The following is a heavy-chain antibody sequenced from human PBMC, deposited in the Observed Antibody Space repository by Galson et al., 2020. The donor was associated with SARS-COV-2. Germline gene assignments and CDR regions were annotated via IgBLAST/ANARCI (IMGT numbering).Heavy chain of an antibody. Sequence: GESLKISCKGSGNSFTSYWIGWVRQLPGKGLEWMGIIYHGDSDTRYSPSFQGQVTISADKSINTAYLQWSSLKASDTAMYYCARRTNGDYYFDYWGQGTLVTVSS. J-gene: IGHJ4*02. CDR3: ARRTNGDYYFDY. V-gene: IGHV5-51*01. CDR2: IYHGDSDT. CDR1: GNSFTSYW. D-gene: IGHD4-17*01.